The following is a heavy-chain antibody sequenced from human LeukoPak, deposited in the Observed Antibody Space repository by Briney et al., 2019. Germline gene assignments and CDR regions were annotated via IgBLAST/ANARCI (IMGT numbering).Heavy chain of an antibody. V-gene: IGHV3-7*01. D-gene: IGHD5-24*01. J-gene: IGHJ6*03. CDR2: INEDGSEK. CDR3: ARGETMDV. CDR1: EYSFETYW. Sequence: GALRLSCVALEYSFETYWMSWVRQAPGKGPEWVANINEDGSEKHYVGYVRGRFTISRDNADNSLHLQMNSLRPEDMAVYYCARGETMDVWGKGTTVTVSS.